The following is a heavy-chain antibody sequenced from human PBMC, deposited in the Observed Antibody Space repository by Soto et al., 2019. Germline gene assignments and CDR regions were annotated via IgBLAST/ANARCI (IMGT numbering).Heavy chain of an antibody. V-gene: IGHV1-18*01. J-gene: IGHJ4*02. CDR2: ISTYNDNT. Sequence: ASVKVSCKASGYTFFTYGISWVRQAPGHGLEWMGWISTYNDNTKYAQKFQGRVTMTADTSTSTAYMELTSLRSDDTAVYYCARDPATDYYDNSGYYQPLNWGQGTLVTVSS. D-gene: IGHD3-22*01. CDR1: GYTFFTYG. CDR3: ARDPATDYYDNSGYYQPLN.